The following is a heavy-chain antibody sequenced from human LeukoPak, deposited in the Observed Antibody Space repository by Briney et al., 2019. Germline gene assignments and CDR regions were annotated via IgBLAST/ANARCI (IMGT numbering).Heavy chain of an antibody. Sequence: ASVKVSCKASGYTFTASYIHWVRQAPGQGPEWMGWINPNNGATDYAENFQGRVTMTRDTSISTAYMDLSRLRSDDTSVYYCVRDPGSSRRCNWFDPWGQGTLVTVSS. CDR1: GYTFTASY. CDR2: INPNNGAT. V-gene: IGHV1-2*02. CDR3: VRDPGSSRRCNWFDP. J-gene: IGHJ5*02. D-gene: IGHD2-15*01.